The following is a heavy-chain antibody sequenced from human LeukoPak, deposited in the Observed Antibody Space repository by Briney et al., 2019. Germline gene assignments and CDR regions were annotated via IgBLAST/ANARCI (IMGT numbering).Heavy chain of an antibody. CDR2: IYYSGNT. CDR3: ARGGDYGDYVFHY. CDR1: GDSISTSNSY. Sequence: SETLSLTCTVSGDSISTSNSYWGWIRQPPGKGLEWIGSIYYSGNTYYNASLKSRVTISVDTSKNQFSLKFTSVTAADTAVYYCARGGDYGDYVFHYWGQGTLVTVSS. J-gene: IGHJ4*02. D-gene: IGHD4-17*01. V-gene: IGHV4-39*01.